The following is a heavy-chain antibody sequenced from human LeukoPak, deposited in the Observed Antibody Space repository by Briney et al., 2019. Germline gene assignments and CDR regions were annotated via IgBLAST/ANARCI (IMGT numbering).Heavy chain of an antibody. D-gene: IGHD5-18*01. CDR2: IYYSGST. CDR3: ARSSLVDTAMDDY. J-gene: IGHJ4*02. CDR1: GFSLSTSGVG. V-gene: IGHV4-61*08. Sequence: ESGPTLVKPTQTLTLTCTFSGFSLSTSGVGVGWIRQPPGKGLEWIGYIYYSGSTNYNPSLKSRVTISVDTSKNQFSLKLSSVTAADTAVYYCARSSLVDTAMDDYWGQGTLVTVSS.